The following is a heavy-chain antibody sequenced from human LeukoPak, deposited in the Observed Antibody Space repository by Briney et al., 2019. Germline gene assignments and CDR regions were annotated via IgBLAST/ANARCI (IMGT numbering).Heavy chain of an antibody. CDR1: GYTFTSYG. CDR3: ARVSSYSSRLRGVFDY. Sequence: ASVKVSCKASGYTFTSYGISWVRQAPGQGLEWMGWISAYNGNTNYAQRLQGRVTMTTDTSTSTAYMELRSLRSDDTAVYYCARVSSYSSRLRGVFDYWGQGTLVTVSS. CDR2: ISAYNGNT. V-gene: IGHV1-18*01. J-gene: IGHJ4*02. D-gene: IGHD6-13*01.